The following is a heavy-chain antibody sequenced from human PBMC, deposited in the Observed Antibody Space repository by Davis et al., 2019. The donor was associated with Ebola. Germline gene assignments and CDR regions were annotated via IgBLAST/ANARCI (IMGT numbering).Heavy chain of an antibody. V-gene: IGHV3-30*02. Sequence: GESLKISCAASGFTFSNNGMHWVRQAPGKGLEWVAFIRNDGRREYNGGSVKGRFTISRDNSKNTLYLQMNSLRVEDTAVYFCVREDRDFDYWGQGTLVTVSS. CDR3: VREDRDFDY. J-gene: IGHJ4*02. CDR2: IRNDGRRE. CDR1: GFTFSNNG. D-gene: IGHD3-22*01.